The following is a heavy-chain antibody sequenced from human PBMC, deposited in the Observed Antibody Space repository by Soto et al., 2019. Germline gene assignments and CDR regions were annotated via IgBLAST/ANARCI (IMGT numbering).Heavy chain of an antibody. CDR1: GGSISRYY. J-gene: IGHJ5*02. CDR2: IYYSGST. CDR3: ARDPGSGSYYGWFDP. Sequence: QVQLQESGPGLVKPSETLSLTCTVSGGSISRYYWNWIRQPPGKGLEWIGYIYYSGSTNYNPSLRGRVTTSVDTSKNQFSLKLSAVTAADTAVYYCARDPGSGSYYGWFDPWGQGTLVTVSS. V-gene: IGHV4-59*01. D-gene: IGHD3-10*01.